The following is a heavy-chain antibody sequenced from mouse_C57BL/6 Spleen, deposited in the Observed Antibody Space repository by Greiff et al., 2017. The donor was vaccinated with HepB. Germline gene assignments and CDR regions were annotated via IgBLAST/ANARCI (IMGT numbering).Heavy chain of an antibody. CDR1: GYAFSSYW. Sequence: QVQLQQSGAELVKPGASVKISCKASGYAFSSYWMNWVKQRPGKGLEWIGQIYPGDGDTNYNGKFKGKATLTADKSSSTAYMQLSSLTSEDSAVYFCARRAYYGSSNYAMDYWGQGTSVTVSS. J-gene: IGHJ4*01. CDR2: IYPGDGDT. D-gene: IGHD1-1*01. CDR3: ARRAYYGSSNYAMDY. V-gene: IGHV1-80*01.